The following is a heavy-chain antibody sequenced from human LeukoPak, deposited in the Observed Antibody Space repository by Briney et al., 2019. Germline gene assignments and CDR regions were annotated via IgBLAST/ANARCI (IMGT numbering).Heavy chain of an antibody. CDR2: ISSSGSTI. Sequence: GGSLRLTCAASGFTFSDYYMSWIRQAPGKGLEWVSYISSSGSTIYYADSVKGRFTISRDNAKNSLYLQMNSLRAEDTAVYYCARAHSNYEGWFDPWGQGTLVTVSS. J-gene: IGHJ5*02. CDR1: GFTFSDYY. D-gene: IGHD4-4*01. V-gene: IGHV3-11*01. CDR3: ARAHSNYEGWFDP.